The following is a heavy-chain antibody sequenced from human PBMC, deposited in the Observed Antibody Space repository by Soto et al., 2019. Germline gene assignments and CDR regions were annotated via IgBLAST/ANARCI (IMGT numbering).Heavy chain of an antibody. CDR1: GFTFSTYA. Sequence: EVQLLESGGGLVQPGGYLRLSCAASGFTFSTYAMNWVRQAPEKGLEWLSLISGSGSGTYYADSVKGRFIISRDNSKNTLYLQMNSLIAEDTALYYCVKDQGNTGVGASRGFGHWGQGTMGTVSS. D-gene: IGHD1-26*01. CDR3: VKDQGNTGVGASRGFGH. CDR2: ISGSGSGT. V-gene: IGHV3-23*01. J-gene: IGHJ4*02.